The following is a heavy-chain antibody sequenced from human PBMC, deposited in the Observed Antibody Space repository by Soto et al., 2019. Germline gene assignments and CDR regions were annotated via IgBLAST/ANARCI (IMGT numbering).Heavy chain of an antibody. Sequence: QVQVVQSGAEVKKPGASVKVSCKASGYTFTSYDINWVRQATGQGLEWMGWMNPNSGNTGYAQKFQGRVTMTRNTSISTAYMELSSLRSEDTAVYYCARDTGTVGGYWFDPWGQGTLVTVSS. CDR1: GYTFTSYD. D-gene: IGHD1-7*01. J-gene: IGHJ5*02. CDR2: MNPNSGNT. V-gene: IGHV1-8*01. CDR3: ARDTGTVGGYWFDP.